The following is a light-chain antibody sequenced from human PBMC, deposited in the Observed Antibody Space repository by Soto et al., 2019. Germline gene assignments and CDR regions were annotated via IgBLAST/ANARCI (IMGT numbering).Light chain of an antibody. CDR3: QQYGSSPRT. CDR2: GAS. V-gene: IGKV3-20*01. Sequence: DIVLTQSPGTLSLSPGERATLSCRASQSVSSSYLAWYQQKPGQAPRLLIYGASSRATGIPDRFSGSGSGTYFTLTISRRETEDVAVYYCQQYGSSPRTFGQGTKVDIK. J-gene: IGKJ1*01. CDR1: QSVSSSY.